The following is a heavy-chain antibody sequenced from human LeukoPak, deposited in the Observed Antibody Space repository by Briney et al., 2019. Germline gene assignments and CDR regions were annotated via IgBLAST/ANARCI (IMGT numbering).Heavy chain of an antibody. J-gene: IGHJ4*02. CDR2: IKEDGSEK. CDR3: ARGPSSLRDSFDY. CDR1: GFTFGSYW. V-gene: IGHV3-7*01. Sequence: GGSLRLSCAASGFTFGSYWMNWVRQVPGKGLEWVANIKEDGSEKYYVDSAKGRFTISRDNAKNSLFLQMNSLRAEDTAVYYCARGPSSLRDSFDYWGQGTLVTVSS.